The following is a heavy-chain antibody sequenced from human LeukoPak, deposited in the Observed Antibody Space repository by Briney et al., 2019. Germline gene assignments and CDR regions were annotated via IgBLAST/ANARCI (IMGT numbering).Heavy chain of an antibody. CDR1: GGSFSGYY. CDR2: INHSGST. D-gene: IGHD3-3*01. CDR3: ARRGFSIFGVVITHYYYYMDV. V-gene: IGHV4-34*01. J-gene: IGHJ6*03. Sequence: SENLSLTCAVYGGSFSGYYWSWIRQPPGKGLEWIGEINHSGSTNYNPSLKSRVTISVDTSKNQFSLKLSSVTAADTAVYYCARRGFSIFGVVITHYYYYMDVWGKGTTVTVSS.